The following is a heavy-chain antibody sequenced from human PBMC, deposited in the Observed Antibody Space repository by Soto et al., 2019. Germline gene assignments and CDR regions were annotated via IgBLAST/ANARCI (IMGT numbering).Heavy chain of an antibody. V-gene: IGHV4-39*01. Sequence: QLQLQESGPGLVKPSETLSLTCTVSGGSISSFNYFWGWIRQPPGKGLEWIGSLYYSGNTYYNPSTHNRVTITVGTSKKQCTRTLRSVTAADTAVYYCARGGGSTFNWFDPWGQGTLVTVSP. J-gene: IGHJ5*02. CDR2: LYYSGNT. CDR1: GGSISSFNYF. CDR3: ARGGGSTFNWFDP. D-gene: IGHD2-15*01.